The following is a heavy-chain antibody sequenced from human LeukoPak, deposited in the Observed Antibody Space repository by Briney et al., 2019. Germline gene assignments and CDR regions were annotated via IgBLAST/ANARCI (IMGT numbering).Heavy chain of an antibody. Sequence: SESLSLTCTVSGASISSHYWSWIRQPPGKGLEWIGYISDSGSTNYKSSLKGRVTILVDTSKNQFSLRLTSVTAADTAVYYCARRGNFDCWGQGTLVTVSS. J-gene: IGHJ4*02. CDR1: GASISSHY. V-gene: IGHV4-59*08. CDR2: ISDSGST. CDR3: ARRGNFDC. D-gene: IGHD6-13*01.